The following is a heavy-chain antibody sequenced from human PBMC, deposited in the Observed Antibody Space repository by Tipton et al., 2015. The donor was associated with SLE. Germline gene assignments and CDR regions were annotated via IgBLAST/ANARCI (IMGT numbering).Heavy chain of an antibody. CDR2: ISYSGRPI. Sequence: SLRLSCAVSGFTLTEYSMTWIRQAPGKGLEWVSYISYSGRPIYCADSVKGRFTISRDDAKNSLYLQMNNLRAGDTAVYFCTRTGDDGLTSFEFWGQGTLVTVSS. D-gene: IGHD2-21*02. CDR1: GFTLTEYS. CDR3: TRTGDDGLTSFEF. V-gene: IGHV3-11*04. J-gene: IGHJ4*02.